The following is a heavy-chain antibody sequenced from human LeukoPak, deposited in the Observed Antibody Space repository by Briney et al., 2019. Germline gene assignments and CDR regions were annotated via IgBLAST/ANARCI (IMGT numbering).Heavy chain of an antibody. J-gene: IGHJ5*02. Sequence: SETLSLTCAVYGGSFSGYYWSWIRQPPGKGLEWIGEINHSGSTNYNPSLKSRVTISVDTSKNQFSLKLSSVTAADTAVYYCARGRGAITMVRGASVWFDPWGQGTLVTVSS. CDR1: GGSFSGYY. CDR3: ARGRGAITMVRGASVWFDP. D-gene: IGHD3-10*01. V-gene: IGHV4-34*01. CDR2: INHSGST.